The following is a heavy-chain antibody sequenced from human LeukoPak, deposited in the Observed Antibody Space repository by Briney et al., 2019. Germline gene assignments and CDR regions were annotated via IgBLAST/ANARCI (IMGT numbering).Heavy chain of an antibody. J-gene: IGHJ6*03. Sequence: GGSLRLSCAASGFTFSSYGMHWVRQAPGKGLEWVAFIRYDGSNKYYADSVKGRFTISRDNSKNTLYLQMNSLRAEDTAVYYCAKGRGWEASYYYYYMDAWGKGTTVTISS. V-gene: IGHV3-30*02. CDR2: IRYDGSNK. D-gene: IGHD1-26*01. CDR3: AKGRGWEASYYYYYMDA. CDR1: GFTFSSYG.